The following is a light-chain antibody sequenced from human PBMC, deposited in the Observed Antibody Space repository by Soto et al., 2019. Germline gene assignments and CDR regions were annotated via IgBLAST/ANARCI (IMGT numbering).Light chain of an antibody. CDR1: SSSIGSNS. CDR2: TNN. J-gene: IGLJ1*01. Sequence: QSVLTQPPSASGTPGQRVTISCSGSSSSIGSNSVNWYQQLPRMAPKVLIYTNNQRPSGVLDRFSGSKSGTSASLAISGLQSEDEADYYCAAWDGSLNVYVFGTGTKLTVL. V-gene: IGLV1-44*01. CDR3: AAWDGSLNVYV.